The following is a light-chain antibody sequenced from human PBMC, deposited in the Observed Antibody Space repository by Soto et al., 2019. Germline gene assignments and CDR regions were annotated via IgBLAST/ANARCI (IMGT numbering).Light chain of an antibody. CDR1: QSISSW. CDR2: DAS. J-gene: IGKJ2*01. Sequence: DIQMTQSPSTLSASVGDRVTITCRASQSISSWLAWYQQKPGKAPKLLIYDASTLESGVPSRFSGSGSGTEFTLTISSLQPDDLASYYCQQYHSYLYTFGQ. V-gene: IGKV1-5*01. CDR3: QQYHSYLYT.